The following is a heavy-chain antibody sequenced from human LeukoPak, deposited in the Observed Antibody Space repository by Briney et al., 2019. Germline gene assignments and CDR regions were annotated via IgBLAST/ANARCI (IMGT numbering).Heavy chain of an antibody. CDR2: IWYDGSNK. J-gene: IGHJ4*02. D-gene: IGHD4-17*01. Sequence: PGKSLRVSCAASGFTFSSNVMHWVRQAPGKGLEWVAVIWYDGSNKYYADSVKGRFTISRDNSKNTLYLQMNSLRAEDTAVYYCARDRYGDYYFDYWGQGTLVTVSS. CDR1: GFTFSSNV. V-gene: IGHV3-33*01. CDR3: ARDRYGDYYFDY.